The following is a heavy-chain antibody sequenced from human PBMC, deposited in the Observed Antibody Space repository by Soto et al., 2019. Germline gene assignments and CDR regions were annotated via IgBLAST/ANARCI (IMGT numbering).Heavy chain of an antibody. J-gene: IGHJ3*02. V-gene: IGHV5-51*01. CDR3: ARTCVGDCYSSAFDI. CDR1: GYSFTSYW. CDR2: IYPGDSDT. D-gene: IGHD2-21*01. Sequence: GESLKISCKGSGYSFTSYWIGWVRQMPGKGLEWMGIIYPGDSDTRYSPSFQGQVTISADKSISTAYLQWSSLKASDTAMYYCARTCVGDCYSSAFDIWGQGTMVTVSS.